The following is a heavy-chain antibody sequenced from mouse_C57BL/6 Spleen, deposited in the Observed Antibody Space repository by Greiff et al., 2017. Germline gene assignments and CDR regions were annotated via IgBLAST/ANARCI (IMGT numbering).Heavy chain of an antibody. J-gene: IGHJ4*01. Sequence: EVKLMESGAELVRPGASVKLSCTASGFNIKDDYMHWVKQRPEQGLEWIGWIDPENGDTEYASKFQGKATITADTSSNTAYLQLSSLTSEDTAVYYCTSGDSSGLYAMDYWGQGTSVTVSS. CDR3: TSGDSSGLYAMDY. CDR2: IDPENGDT. CDR1: GFNIKDDY. D-gene: IGHD3-2*02. V-gene: IGHV14-4*01.